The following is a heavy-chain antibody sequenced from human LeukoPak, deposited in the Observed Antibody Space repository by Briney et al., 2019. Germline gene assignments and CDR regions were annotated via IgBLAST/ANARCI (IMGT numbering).Heavy chain of an antibody. J-gene: IGHJ5*02. CDR1: GGSISSGSYY. Sequence: YPSQTLSLTCTVSGGSISSGSYYWSWIRQPAGKGLEWIGRIYTSGSTNYNPSLKSRVTISVDTSKNQFSLKLSSVTAADTAVYYCARNRPIAGIVVYNWFDPWGQGTLVTVSS. D-gene: IGHD2-2*01. V-gene: IGHV4-61*02. CDR2: IYTSGST. CDR3: ARNRPIAGIVVYNWFDP.